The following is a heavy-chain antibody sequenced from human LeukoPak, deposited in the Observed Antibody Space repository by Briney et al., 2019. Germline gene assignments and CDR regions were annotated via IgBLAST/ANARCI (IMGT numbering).Heavy chain of an antibody. CDR1: GFTFSSYS. CDR3: ARDKGNSWYYFDY. D-gene: IGHD6-13*01. CDR2: ISSSSSTI. Sequence: GGSLRLSCAASGFTFSSYSMNWVRQAPGKGLEWVSYISSSSSTIYYADSVKGRFTISRDNAKNSLYLQMNSLRAEDTAVYYCARDKGNSWYYFDYWGQGTLVTVSS. J-gene: IGHJ4*02. V-gene: IGHV3-48*01.